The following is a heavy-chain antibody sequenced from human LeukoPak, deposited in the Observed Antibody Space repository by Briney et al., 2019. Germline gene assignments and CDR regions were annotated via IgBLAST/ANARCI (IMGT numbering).Heavy chain of an antibody. CDR2: ISSSSSYI. D-gene: IGHD3-10*01. V-gene: IGHV3-21*01. J-gene: IGHJ4*02. CDR3: AKLAKYFYGAETFYFFEH. Sequence: GGSLRLSCAASGFTFSSYSMNWVRQAPGKGLEWVSSISSSSSYIYYADSVKGRFTISRDNAKNSLYLQMNSLRAEDTAVYYCAKLAKYFYGAETFYFFEHWGQGTPVTASS. CDR1: GFTFSSYS.